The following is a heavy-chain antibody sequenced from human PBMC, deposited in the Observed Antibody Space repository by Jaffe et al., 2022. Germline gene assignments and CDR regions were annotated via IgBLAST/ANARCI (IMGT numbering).Heavy chain of an antibody. D-gene: IGHD3-10*01. CDR2: INTGDGNT. CDR3: ARAYGSGGACMDV. J-gene: IGHJ6*03. CDR1: GYTFTSYA. V-gene: IGHV1-3*04. Sequence: QVQLVQSGAEVKKPGASVKVSCKASGYTFTSYAMHWVRQAPGQRLEWMGWINTGDGNTKYSQKFQGRVTITRDTSASTAYMELSSLRSEDTAVYYCARAYGSGGACMDVWGKGTTVTVSS.